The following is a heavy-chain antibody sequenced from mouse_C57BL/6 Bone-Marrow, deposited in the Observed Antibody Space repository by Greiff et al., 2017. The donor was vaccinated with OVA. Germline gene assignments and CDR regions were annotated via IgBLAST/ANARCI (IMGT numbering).Heavy chain of an antibody. V-gene: IGHV1-62-2*01. J-gene: IGHJ4*01. CDR1: GYTFTEYT. D-gene: IGHD1-1*01. Sequence: QVQLQQSGAELVKPGASVKLSCKASGYTFTEYTIHWVKQRSGQGLEWIGWFYPGSGSIKYNEKFKDKATLTADTSSSTAYMELSRLTSEDSAVYFCARHGSSGTVYGSSSYYAMDYWGQGTSVTVSS. CDR2: FYPGSGSI. CDR3: ARHGSSGTVYGSSSYYAMDY.